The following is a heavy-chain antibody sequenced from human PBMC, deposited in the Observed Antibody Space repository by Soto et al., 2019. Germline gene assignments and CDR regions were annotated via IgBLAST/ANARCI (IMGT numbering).Heavy chain of an antibody. Sequence: QVQLVESGGGVVQPGRSLRLSCAASGFTFSSYAMHWVRQAPGKGLEWVAVISYDGSNKYYADSVKGRFTISRDNSKNTLYLQINSLRAEDTAVYYCAREGLWFGELTYNWFDPWGQGTLVTVSS. J-gene: IGHJ5*02. V-gene: IGHV3-30-3*01. CDR2: ISYDGSNK. D-gene: IGHD3-10*01. CDR1: GFTFSSYA. CDR3: AREGLWFGELTYNWFDP.